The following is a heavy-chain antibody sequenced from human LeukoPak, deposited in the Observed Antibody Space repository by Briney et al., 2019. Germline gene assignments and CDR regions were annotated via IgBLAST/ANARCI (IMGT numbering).Heavy chain of an antibody. D-gene: IGHD2-2*01. CDR3: ARGADAHKVAY. Sequence: SETLSPTFAVAGGSINGSGSAWNWVRQHPGRGLGWIGCIQPTENLYYNPSLTGRSTISVDTSKSHFSLNLTSVTAADTAVYYCARGADAHKVAYWSQGTLVTVSS. CDR2: IQPTENL. CDR1: GGSINGSGSA. J-gene: IGHJ4*02. V-gene: IGHV4-31*11.